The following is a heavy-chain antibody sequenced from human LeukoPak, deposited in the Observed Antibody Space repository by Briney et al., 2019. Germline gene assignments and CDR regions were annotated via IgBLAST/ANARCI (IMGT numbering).Heavy chain of an antibody. CDR1: GFTFSSYG. CDR2: ISSSSSYI. J-gene: IGHJ4*02. CDR3: AKDAGSAAADFAY. V-gene: IGHV3-21*04. Sequence: GGSLRLSCAASGFTFSSYGMHWVRQAPGKGLEWVSSISSSSSYIYYADSVKGRFTISRDNAKNSLYLQMNSLRAEDTALYYCAKDAGSAAADFAYWGQGTLVTVSS. D-gene: IGHD6-25*01.